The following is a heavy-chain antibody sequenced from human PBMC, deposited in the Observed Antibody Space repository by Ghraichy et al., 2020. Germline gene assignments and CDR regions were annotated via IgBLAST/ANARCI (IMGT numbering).Heavy chain of an antibody. Sequence: SDTLSLTCAVYGGSFSGYYWSWIRQPPGKGLEWIGEINHSGSTNYNPSLKSRVTISVDTSKNQFSLKLSSVTAADTAVYYCASTTPYYDFWSGSPSYWGQGTLVTVSS. J-gene: IGHJ4*02. D-gene: IGHD3-3*01. CDR2: INHSGST. V-gene: IGHV4-34*01. CDR3: ASTTPYYDFWSGSPSY. CDR1: GGSFSGYY.